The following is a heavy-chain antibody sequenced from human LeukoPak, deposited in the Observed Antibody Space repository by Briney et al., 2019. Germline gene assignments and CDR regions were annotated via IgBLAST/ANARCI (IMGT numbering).Heavy chain of an antibody. Sequence: PSQTLSLTCTVSGGSISSGSYYWSWLRQPPGKGLEWIGYIYYSGGTNYNPSLKSRVTISVDTSKNQFSLKLSSVTAADTAVYYCARVPYYDSSGYYYGFWRDPSNWFDPWGQGTLVTVSS. V-gene: IGHV4-61*01. D-gene: IGHD3-22*01. J-gene: IGHJ5*02. CDR1: GGSISSGSYY. CDR3: ARVPYYDSSGYYYGFWRDPSNWFDP. CDR2: IYYSGGT.